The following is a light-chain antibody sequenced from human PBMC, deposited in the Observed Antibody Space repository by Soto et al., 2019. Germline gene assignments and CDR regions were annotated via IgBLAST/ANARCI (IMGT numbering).Light chain of an antibody. CDR3: GSYTSSTTLV. J-gene: IGLJ2*01. CDR1: SSDIGGYNY. Sequence: QSALTQPASVSGSPGQSITISCTGTSSDIGGYNYVSWHQQHPGKAPKLIIYDVSSRPSGVSNRFSGSKSGNTASLTISGLQAEDEADYYCGSYTSSTTLVFGGGTKLTVL. V-gene: IGLV2-14*01. CDR2: DVS.